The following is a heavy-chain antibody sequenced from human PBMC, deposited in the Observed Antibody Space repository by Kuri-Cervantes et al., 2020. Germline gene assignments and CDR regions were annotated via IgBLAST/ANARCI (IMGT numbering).Heavy chain of an antibody. V-gene: IGHV1-18*01. J-gene: IGHJ3*02. CDR2: ISTYNGDT. Sequence: ASVKVSCKASGYTFTSYGISWVRQAPGQGLEWMGWISTYNGDTKYAQNVQGRVTMTTDASTNTAYVELRSLRSGDTAVYYCARSTRFADYGTGEIDIWGQGTMVTVSS. CDR3: ARSTRFADYGTGEIDI. D-gene: IGHD3-10*01. CDR1: GYTFTSYG.